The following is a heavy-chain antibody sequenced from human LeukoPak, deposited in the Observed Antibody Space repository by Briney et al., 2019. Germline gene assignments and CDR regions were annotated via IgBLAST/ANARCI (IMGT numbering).Heavy chain of an antibody. V-gene: IGHV4-34*01. CDR1: GGSISSYY. J-gene: IGHJ6*02. CDR2: INHSGST. D-gene: IGHD4-17*01. Sequence: SETLSLTCTVSGGSISSYYWSWIRQPPGKGLEWIGEINHSGSTNYNPSLKSRVTISVDTSKNQFSLKLSSVTAADTAVYYCAGGTVAAPTLHYYYYGMDVWGQGTTVTVSS. CDR3: AGGTVAAPTLHYYYYGMDV.